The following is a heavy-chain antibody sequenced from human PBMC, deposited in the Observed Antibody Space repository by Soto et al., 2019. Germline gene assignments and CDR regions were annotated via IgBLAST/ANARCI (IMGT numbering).Heavy chain of an antibody. D-gene: IGHD3-22*01. CDR3: ARVNRDYYGMDV. Sequence: SETLSLTCTVSGGSISSGGYYWSWIRQHPGKGLEWIGYIYYSGSTHYNPSLKSRVTISVDTSKNQFSLKLSSVTAADTAVYYCARVNRDYYGMDVWGQGTTVSVSS. CDR2: IYYSGST. J-gene: IGHJ6*02. V-gene: IGHV4-31*03. CDR1: GGSISSGGYY.